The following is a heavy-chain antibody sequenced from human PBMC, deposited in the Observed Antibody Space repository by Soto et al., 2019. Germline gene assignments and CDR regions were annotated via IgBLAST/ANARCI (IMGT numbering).Heavy chain of an antibody. V-gene: IGHV3-66*01. Sequence: EVQLVESGGGLVQPGGSLRLSCAASGFTVSSNYMSWVRQAPGKGLEWVSVVYSGGTTYYTDSVKGRFTISRDTSKNTLYLQMNSLRAEDTAVYYCAGDRTAAGTGDAFDIWGQGTMVTVSS. CDR3: AGDRTAAGTGDAFDI. CDR2: VYSGGTT. CDR1: GFTVSSNY. D-gene: IGHD6-13*01. J-gene: IGHJ3*02.